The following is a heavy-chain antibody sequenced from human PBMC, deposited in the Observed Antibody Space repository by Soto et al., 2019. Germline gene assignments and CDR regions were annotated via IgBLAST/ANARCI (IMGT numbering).Heavy chain of an antibody. Sequence: SVKVSCKASGGTFSSYAISWVRQAPGQGLEWMGGIIPIFGTANYAQKFQGRVTITADESTSTAYMELSSLRSEDTAVYYCARVTTVVTQDWFDPWGQGTLVTVSS. CDR2: IIPIFGTA. V-gene: IGHV1-69*13. CDR3: ARVTTVVTQDWFDP. CDR1: GGTFSSYA. J-gene: IGHJ5*02. D-gene: IGHD4-17*01.